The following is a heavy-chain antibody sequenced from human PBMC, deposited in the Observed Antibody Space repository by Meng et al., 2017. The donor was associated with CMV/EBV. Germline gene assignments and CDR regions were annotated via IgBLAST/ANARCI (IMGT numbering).Heavy chain of an antibody. D-gene: IGHD2-2*01. CDR2: MNPNSGNT. CDR1: GYTFTSYD. V-gene: IGHV1-8*03. J-gene: IGHJ4*02. CDR3: ARGRRVFLGYCSSTSCHDFDY. Sequence: VKVSCKASGYTFTSYDINWVRQATGQGLEWMGWMNPNSGNTGYAQKFQGRVTITRNTSISTAYMELSSLRSEDTAVYYCARGRRVFLGYCSSTSCHDFDYWGQGTLVTVSS.